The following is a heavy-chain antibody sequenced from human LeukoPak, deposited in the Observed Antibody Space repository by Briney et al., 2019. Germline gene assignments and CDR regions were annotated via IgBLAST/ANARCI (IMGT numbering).Heavy chain of an antibody. CDR1: GYTFTGYY. CDR2: INPNSGGT. Sequence: ASVKVSCKASGYTFTGYYMHWVRQAPGQGLEWMGWINPNSGGTNYAQKFQGRVTMTRDTSISTAYMELSRLRSDDTAVYYCARGPRITMTVVVTSFDYWGQGTLVTVSS. J-gene: IGHJ4*02. V-gene: IGHV1-2*02. CDR3: ARGPRITMTVVVTSFDY. D-gene: IGHD3-22*01.